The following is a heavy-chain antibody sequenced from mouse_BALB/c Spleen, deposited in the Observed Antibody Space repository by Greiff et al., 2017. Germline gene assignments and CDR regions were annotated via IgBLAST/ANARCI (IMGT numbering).Heavy chain of an antibody. V-gene: IGHV5-6*01. CDR3: ARWGNYEDYYAMDY. Sequence: EVQLVESGGDLVKPGGSLKLSCAASGFTFSSYGMSWVRQTPDKRLEWVATISSGGSYTYYPDSVKGRFTISRDNAKNTLYLQMSSLKSEDTAMYYCARWGNYEDYYAMDYWGQGTSVTVSS. D-gene: IGHD2-1*01. CDR1: GFTFSSYG. CDR2: ISSGGSYT. J-gene: IGHJ4*01.